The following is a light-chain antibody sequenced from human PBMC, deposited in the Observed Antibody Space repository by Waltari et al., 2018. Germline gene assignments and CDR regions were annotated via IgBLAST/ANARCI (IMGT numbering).Light chain of an antibody. CDR3: QQYDGEVVT. J-gene: IGKJ4*01. V-gene: IGKV3-20*01. CDR1: PSVTSIA. CDR2: GTS. Sequence: RASPSVTSIALSWYQQKLGQAPRLLIYGTSSRATGTPDRFSGSGSGTDFTLTISRLEPEDVAVYYCQQYDGEVVTFGGGTKVEI.